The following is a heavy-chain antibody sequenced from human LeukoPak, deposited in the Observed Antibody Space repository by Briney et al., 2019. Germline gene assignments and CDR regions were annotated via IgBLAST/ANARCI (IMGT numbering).Heavy chain of an antibody. CDR1: GGSNNSHY. J-gene: IGHJ4*02. CDR2: IFNGGST. V-gene: IGHV4-59*11. D-gene: IGHD6-13*01. Sequence: SETLSLTRSVCGGSNNSHYWREIGAPPGGRLVGRGYIFNGGSTNYTPSLRGRVTMSVDTSRDQFFLRLSSVTAADTAIYYCASRPAGTTWYGVLDYWSQGTLVTVSS. CDR3: ASRPAGTTWYGVLDY.